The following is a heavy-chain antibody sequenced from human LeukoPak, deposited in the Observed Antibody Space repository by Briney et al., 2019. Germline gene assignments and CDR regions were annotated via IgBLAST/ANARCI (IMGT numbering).Heavy chain of an antibody. CDR1: GGSFSSHY. J-gene: IGHJ3*02. Sequence: PSETLSLTCTVSGGSFSSHYWSWIRQPPGKGPEWIGYISYIGSTNYNPSLKSRVTISVDTSKNQFSLKLSSVTAADTAVYYCARDPTTVTKGLDIWGQGTMVTVSS. V-gene: IGHV4-59*11. CDR2: ISYIGST. CDR3: ARDPTTVTKGLDI. D-gene: IGHD4-17*01.